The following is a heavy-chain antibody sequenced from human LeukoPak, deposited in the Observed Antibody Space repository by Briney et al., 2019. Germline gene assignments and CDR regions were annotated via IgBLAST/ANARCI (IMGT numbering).Heavy chain of an antibody. CDR3: ARERGYGSGTYFDF. CDR2: IYYSGNT. D-gene: IGHD3-10*01. V-gene: IGHV4-30-4*01. J-gene: IGHJ4*02. Sequence: SQTLSLTCTVSGGSISNGDYYWSWIRQPPGRGLEWIGYIYYSGNTFYNPSLKSRLTISVDTSKNQFSLRLSSETAADTAVYYCARERGYGSGTYFDFWGQGTLVTVSS. CDR1: GGSISNGDYY.